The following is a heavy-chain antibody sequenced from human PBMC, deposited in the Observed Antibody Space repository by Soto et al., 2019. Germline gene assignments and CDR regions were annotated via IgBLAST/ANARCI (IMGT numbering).Heavy chain of an antibody. CDR1: GGTFSSYA. Sequence: SVKVSCKASGGTFSSYAISWVRQAPGQGLEWMGGIIPIFGTANYAQKFQGRVTITADESTSTAYMELSSLRSEDTAVYYCAGTPYYYDSSGYYGPGGYYYGMDVWGQGTTVTVSS. D-gene: IGHD3-22*01. V-gene: IGHV1-69*13. CDR2: IIPIFGTA. J-gene: IGHJ6*02. CDR3: AGTPYYYDSSGYYGPGGYYYGMDV.